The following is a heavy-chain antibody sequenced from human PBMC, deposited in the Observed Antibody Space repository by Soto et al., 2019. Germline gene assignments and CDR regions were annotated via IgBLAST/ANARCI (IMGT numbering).Heavy chain of an antibody. D-gene: IGHD6-13*01. J-gene: IGHJ4*02. CDR2: ISGSGGST. CDR3: AKSASRYSSSWYYFDY. V-gene: IGHV3-23*01. CDR1: GFTFSSYA. Sequence: GGSLRLSCAASGFTFSSYAMSWVRQAPGKGLEWVSAISGSGGSTYYADSVKGRFTISRDNSKNTLYLQMNSLRAEDTAVYYCAKSASRYSSSWYYFDYWGQGTLVTVSS.